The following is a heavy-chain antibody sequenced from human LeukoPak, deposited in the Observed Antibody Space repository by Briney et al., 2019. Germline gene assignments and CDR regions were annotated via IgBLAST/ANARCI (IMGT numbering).Heavy chain of an antibody. Sequence: SLRLSCAASGFTFTTYEMNWVRQAPGHGLEWVSYISSSGSTIYYADFVKGRLTISRDNAKNSLYMKMNSLRAEDTAVYYCAELGITMIGGVWGKGTTVT. J-gene: IGHJ6*03. CDR1: GFTFTTYE. D-gene: IGHD3-10*02. CDR3: AELGITMIGGV. CDR2: ISSSGSTI. V-gene: IGHV3-48*03.